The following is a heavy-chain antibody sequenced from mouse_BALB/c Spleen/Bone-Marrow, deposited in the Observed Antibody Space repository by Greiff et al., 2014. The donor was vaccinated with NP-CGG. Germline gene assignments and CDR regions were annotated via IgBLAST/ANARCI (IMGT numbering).Heavy chain of an antibody. V-gene: IGHV1S81*02. D-gene: IGHD2-14*01. CDR2: INPSNGRT. Sequence: VQLVESGAELVKPGASVQLSCKASGYTFTSYWMQWVRQRPGQGLEWIGEINPSNGRTNYNEKFKSKATLTVDKSSSTANMHLSSLTSEDSAVFYCARRDFRSWFAYWGQGTLVTVSA. J-gene: IGHJ3*01. CDR1: GYTFTSYW. CDR3: ARRDFRSWFAY.